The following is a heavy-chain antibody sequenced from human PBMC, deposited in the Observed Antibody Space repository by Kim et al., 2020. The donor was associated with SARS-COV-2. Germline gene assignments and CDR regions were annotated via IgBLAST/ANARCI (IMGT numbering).Heavy chain of an antibody. V-gene: IGHV3-33*01. CDR3: ARDPSTYGYCSGGSCYSLSWFDP. CDR2: IWYDGSNK. J-gene: IGHJ5*02. Sequence: GGSLRLSCAASGFTFSSYGMHWVRQAPGKGLEWVAVIWYDGSNKYYADSVKGRFTISRDNSKNTLYLQMNSLRAEDTAVYYCARDPSTYGYCSGGSCYSLSWFDPWGQGTLVTVSS. CDR1: GFTFSSYG. D-gene: IGHD2-15*01.